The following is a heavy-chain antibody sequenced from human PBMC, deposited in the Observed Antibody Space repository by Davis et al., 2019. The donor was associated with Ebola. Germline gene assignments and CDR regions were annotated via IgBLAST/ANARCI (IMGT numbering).Heavy chain of an antibody. CDR2: ISSSGSTI. J-gene: IGHJ4*02. CDR3: AKVTTYYDFWSGNFPDD. D-gene: IGHD3-3*01. Sequence: GESLKISCAASGFTFSSYEMNWVLQASGKGLEWVSYISSSGSTIYYADSVKGRFTISRDNSKNTLYLQMNSLRAEDTAVYYCAKVTTYYDFWSGNFPDDWGQGTLVTVSS. CDR1: GFTFSSYE. V-gene: IGHV3-48*03.